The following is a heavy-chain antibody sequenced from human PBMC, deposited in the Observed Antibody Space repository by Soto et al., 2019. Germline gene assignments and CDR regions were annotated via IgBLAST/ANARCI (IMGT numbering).Heavy chain of an antibody. V-gene: IGHV4-34*01. Sequence: QVQLQQWGAGLLKPSETLSLTCAVYGGSFSGYYWSWIRQPPGKGLEWIGEIKHRGSTNYNPSLKSRVTISVDTSKNQFSLTLSSVTAADTAVYYCARLYGSRGPFDYWGQGTLVTVSS. CDR2: IKHRGST. D-gene: IGHD6-13*01. J-gene: IGHJ4*02. CDR3: ARLYGSRGPFDY. CDR1: GGSFSGYY.